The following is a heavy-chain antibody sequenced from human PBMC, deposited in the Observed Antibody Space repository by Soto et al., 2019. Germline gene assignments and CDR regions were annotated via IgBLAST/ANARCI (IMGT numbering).Heavy chain of an antibody. CDR3: AKDLIVVVIRSPFDY. Sequence: EVQLLESGGGLVQPGGSLRLSCAASGFTFSSYAMSWVRQAPGKGLEWVSAISGSGGSTYYADSVKGRFTISRDNSKNTLYLQMISLRAEDTAVDYCAKDLIVVVIRSPFDYWGQGTLVTVSS. CDR1: GFTFSSYA. CDR2: ISGSGGST. V-gene: IGHV3-23*01. D-gene: IGHD3-22*01. J-gene: IGHJ4*02.